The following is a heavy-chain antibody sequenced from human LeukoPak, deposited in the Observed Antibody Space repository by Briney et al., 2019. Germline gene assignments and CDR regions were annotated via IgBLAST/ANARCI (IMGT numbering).Heavy chain of an antibody. CDR3: ARTTNNWFDP. D-gene: IGHD4-17*01. Sequence: PSETLSLTCTVSGGSISSSSYYWGWIRQPPEKGLEWIGSIYYSGSTNYNPSLKSRVTISVDTSKNQFSLKLSSVTAADTAVYYCARTTNNWFDPWGQGTLVTVSS. J-gene: IGHJ5*02. V-gene: IGHV4-39*07. CDR1: GGSISSSSYY. CDR2: IYYSGST.